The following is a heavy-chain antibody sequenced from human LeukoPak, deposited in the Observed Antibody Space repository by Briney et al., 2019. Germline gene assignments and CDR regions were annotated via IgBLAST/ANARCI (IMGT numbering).Heavy chain of an antibody. V-gene: IGHV3-23*01. CDR1: GFAFRSHA. Sequence: GGSLRLSCVGSGFAFRSHAMSWVRQAPEKGLEFVSGIYENGGTTYYADSVKGRFSISRDNSKNTLYLQMDSLRGEDTAVYYCARAPRNWGFDYWGQGTLVTVSS. J-gene: IGHJ4*02. D-gene: IGHD7-27*01. CDR3: ARAPRNWGFDY. CDR2: IYENGGTT.